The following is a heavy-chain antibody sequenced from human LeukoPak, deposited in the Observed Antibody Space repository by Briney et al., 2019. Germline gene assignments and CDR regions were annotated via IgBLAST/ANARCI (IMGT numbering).Heavy chain of an antibody. CDR3: ARGNLGDSSAAGTFDY. CDR1: GFTFSRYW. Sequence: PGGSLRLSCAASGFTFSRYWIHWVRQAPGKGLEWVSRINPDGSTTTYADSVKGRFTISRDNSKNTLYLQMNSLRAEDTAVYYCARGNLGDSSAAGTFDYWGQGTLVTVSS. J-gene: IGHJ4*02. D-gene: IGHD3-22*01. CDR2: INPDGSTT. V-gene: IGHV3-74*01.